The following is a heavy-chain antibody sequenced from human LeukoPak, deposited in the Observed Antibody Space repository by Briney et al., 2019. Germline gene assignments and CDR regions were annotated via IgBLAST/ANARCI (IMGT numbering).Heavy chain of an antibody. CDR2: IKQDGSEK. V-gene: IGHV3-7*01. CDR3: AREYCTNGVCYTRRHYYYYGMDV. J-gene: IGHJ6*02. CDR1: GFTFSSYW. D-gene: IGHD2-8*01. Sequence: GGSLRLSCAASGFTFSSYWMSWVRQAPGKGLEWVANIKQDGSEKYYVDSVKGRFTISRDNAKNSLYLQMNSLRAEDTAVYYRAREYCTNGVCYTRRHYYYYGMDVWGQGTTVTVSS.